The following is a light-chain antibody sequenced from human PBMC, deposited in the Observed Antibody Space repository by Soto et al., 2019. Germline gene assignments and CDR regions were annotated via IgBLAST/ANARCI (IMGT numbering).Light chain of an antibody. CDR2: DVS. J-gene: IGLJ1*01. CDR1: SSDIGGYEY. V-gene: IGLV2-14*03. Sequence: QSALTQPASVSGSPGQSITISCTGTSSDIGGYEYVSWYQQQPGKAPKRIIYDVSDRPSGVSNRFSGSKSGNTASLAISGLQAEDEADYYCNSYTSSNPLGVFGTGTEVTVL. CDR3: NSYTSSNPLGV.